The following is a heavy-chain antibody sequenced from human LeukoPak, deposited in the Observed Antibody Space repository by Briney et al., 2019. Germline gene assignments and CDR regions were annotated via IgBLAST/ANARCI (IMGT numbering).Heavy chain of an antibody. D-gene: IGHD6-19*01. CDR2: FDPEDGET. J-gene: IGHJ4*02. V-gene: IGHV1-24*01. CDR1: GYTLTEFS. Sequence: ASVKVSCKVSGYTLTEFSMHWVRQAPGKGLERMGGFDPEDGETIYAQKFQGRVTMTEDTSTDTAYMELSSLRSEDTAVYYCARAGGGSSGWPFDYWGQGTLVTVSS. CDR3: ARAGGGSSGWPFDY.